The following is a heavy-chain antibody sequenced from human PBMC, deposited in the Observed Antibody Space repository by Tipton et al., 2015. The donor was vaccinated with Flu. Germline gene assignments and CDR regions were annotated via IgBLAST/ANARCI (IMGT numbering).Heavy chain of an antibody. CDR2: IIHSGYT. CDR3: AKHFERGFDI. D-gene: IGHD3-10*01. CDR1: GGSFSGHY. Sequence: TLSLTCAVFGGSFSGHYWVWIRQPPGKGLEWIGEIIHSGYTKYNPSLKSRVTMSIDTSKNQFSLNLNSVTAADTAMYYCAKHFERGFDIWGQGTMVTVSS. J-gene: IGHJ3*02. V-gene: IGHV4-34*12.